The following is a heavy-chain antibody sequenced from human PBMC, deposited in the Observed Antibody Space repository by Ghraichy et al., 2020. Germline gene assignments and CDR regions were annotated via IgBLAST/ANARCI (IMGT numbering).Heavy chain of an antibody. Sequence: GSLRLSCAASGFTFRNYGMKWVRQAPGKGLEWVANIKQDGSEENYVDSVKGRFPISRDNAKNPLFLQMNSLRAEDTAVYYCTRNKVKNDFWGQGTLVIVSS. J-gene: IGHJ4*02. CDR2: IKQDGSEE. CDR1: GFTFRNYG. CDR3: TRNKVKNDF. D-gene: IGHD2-21*01. V-gene: IGHV3-7*01.